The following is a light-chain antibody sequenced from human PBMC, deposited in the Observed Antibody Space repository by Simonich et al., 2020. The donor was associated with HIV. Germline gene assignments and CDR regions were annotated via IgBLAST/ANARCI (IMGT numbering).Light chain of an antibody. CDR1: QSVSSH. V-gene: IGKV3-15*01. CDR2: GAS. Sequence: EIVMTQSPATLSCSPGERATRACRASQSVSSHLAWYQQKTGPDPRILIYGASTRATGIPARFSGSGSGTEFTLTISSMQSEDFAVYYCQQYNNWPPWTFGQGTKVEIQ. CDR3: QQYNNWPPWT. J-gene: IGKJ1*01.